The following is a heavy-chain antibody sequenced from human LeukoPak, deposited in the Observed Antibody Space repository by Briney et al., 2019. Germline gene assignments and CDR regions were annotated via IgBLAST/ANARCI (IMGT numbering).Heavy chain of an antibody. V-gene: IGHV3-23*01. CDR2: ISGSGGST. Sequence: GGSLRLSCAASGFTFSSYSMSWVRQAPGKGLEWVSAISGSGGSTYYADSVKGRFTISRDNSKNTLYLQMNSLRAEDTAVYYCAKDRGSGSYFPPDYWGQGTLVTVSS. CDR3: AKDRGSGSYFPPDY. D-gene: IGHD1-26*01. CDR1: GFTFSSYS. J-gene: IGHJ4*02.